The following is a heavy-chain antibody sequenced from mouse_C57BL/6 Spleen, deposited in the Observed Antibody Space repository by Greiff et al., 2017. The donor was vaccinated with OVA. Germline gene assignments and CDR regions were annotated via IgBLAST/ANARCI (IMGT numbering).Heavy chain of an antibody. Sequence: VQLQQSGAELVKPGASVKISCKASGYAFSSYWMNWVKQRPGKGLEWIGQIYPGDGDTNYNGKFKGKATLTADKSSSTAYMQLSSLTSEDSAVYFCASPDSSGPAWFAYWGQGTLVTVSA. J-gene: IGHJ3*01. CDR1: GYAFSSYW. D-gene: IGHD3-2*02. CDR2: IYPGDGDT. V-gene: IGHV1-80*01. CDR3: ASPDSSGPAWFAY.